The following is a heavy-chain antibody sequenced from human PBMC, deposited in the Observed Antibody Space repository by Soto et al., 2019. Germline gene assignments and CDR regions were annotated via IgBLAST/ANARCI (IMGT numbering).Heavy chain of an antibody. D-gene: IGHD2-2*01. CDR3: ARVKRDIVVVPAASRYYFDY. Sequence: SETLSLTCTVSGGSVSSGSYYWSWIRQPPGKGLEWIGYIYYSGSTYYNPSLKSRVTISVDTSKNQFSLKLSSVTAADTAVYYCARVKRDIVVVPAASRYYFDYWGQGTLVTVSS. V-gene: IGHV4-31*03. J-gene: IGHJ4*02. CDR1: GGSVSSGSYY. CDR2: IYYSGST.